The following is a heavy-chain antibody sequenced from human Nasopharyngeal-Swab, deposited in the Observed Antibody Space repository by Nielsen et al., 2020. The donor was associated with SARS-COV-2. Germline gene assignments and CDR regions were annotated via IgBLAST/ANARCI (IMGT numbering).Heavy chain of an antibody. CDR2: ISYDGSNK. Sequence: GESLKISCAASGFTFSSYAMHWVRQAPGKGLEWVAVISYDGSNKYYADSVKGRFTISRDNAKNSLYLQMNSLRAEDTAVYYCARPMTTVTLQRGMDVWGQGTTVTVSS. CDR3: ARPMTTVTLQRGMDV. J-gene: IGHJ6*02. D-gene: IGHD4-11*01. CDR1: GFTFSSYA. V-gene: IGHV3-30-3*01.